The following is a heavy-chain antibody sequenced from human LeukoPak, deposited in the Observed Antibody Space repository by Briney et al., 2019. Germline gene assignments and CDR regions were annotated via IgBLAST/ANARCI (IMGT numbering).Heavy chain of an antibody. CDR3: ARDGGWGYYDL. D-gene: IGHD3-16*01. V-gene: IGHV3-7*01. CDR1: GFTFRISW. J-gene: IGHJ4*02. CDR2: IDKHGSGK. Sequence: QPGGSLRLSCVDSGFTFRISWVTWVRQAPGKGLEWVANIDKHGSGKYYIDSVKGRFAISRDYASNSVFLQMSSLRAEDTSVYYCARDGGWGYYDLWGQGTPVTVSS.